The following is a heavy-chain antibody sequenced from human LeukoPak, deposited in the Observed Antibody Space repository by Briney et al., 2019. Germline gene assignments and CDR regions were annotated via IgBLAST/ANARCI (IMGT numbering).Heavy chain of an antibody. D-gene: IGHD6-6*01. Sequence: GGSLRLSCAASGFTFSSYGMHWVRQAPGKGLEWVAVISYDGSNKYYADSVKGRFTISRDNSKNTLYLQMNSLRAEDTAVYYCAKVSSSSSSNYWGQGTLVTVSS. CDR1: GFTFSSYG. J-gene: IGHJ4*02. CDR3: AKVSSSSSSNY. CDR2: ISYDGSNK. V-gene: IGHV3-30*18.